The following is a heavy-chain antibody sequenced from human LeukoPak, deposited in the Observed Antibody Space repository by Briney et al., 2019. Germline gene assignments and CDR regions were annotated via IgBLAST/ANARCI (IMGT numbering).Heavy chain of an antibody. CDR1: GGTFSSYA. CDR3: ASNSGWYSADYYYYGMDV. Sequence: ASVKVSCTASGGTFSSYAISWVRQAPGQGLEWMRRIIPILGIANYAQKFQGRVTITADKSTSTAYMELSSLRSEDTAVYYCASNSGWYSADYYYYGMDVWGQGTTVTVSS. V-gene: IGHV1-69*04. CDR2: IIPILGIA. D-gene: IGHD6-19*01. J-gene: IGHJ6*02.